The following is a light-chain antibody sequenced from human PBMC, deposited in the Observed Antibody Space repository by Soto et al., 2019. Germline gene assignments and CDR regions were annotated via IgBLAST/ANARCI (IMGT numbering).Light chain of an antibody. V-gene: IGKV3-20*01. J-gene: IGKJ1*01. Sequence: VLTQSPGTLTLSPGERGTLSCRASQSISSNFVAWYQQKPGQAPRLLIFSASIRDTGIPDRFSGSGSGTDFTLTISRLEPEDFAVYYCHQYGNSPGTFGQGTKVEIK. CDR1: QSISSNF. CDR3: HQYGNSPGT. CDR2: SAS.